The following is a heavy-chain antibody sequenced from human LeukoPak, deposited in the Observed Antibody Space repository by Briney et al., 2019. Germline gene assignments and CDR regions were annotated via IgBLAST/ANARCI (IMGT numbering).Heavy chain of an antibody. D-gene: IGHD3-3*01. CDR2: INAGYGNT. V-gene: IGHV1-3*01. CDR3: ARATIFGVPTYDY. CDR1: GYTFTSYA. Sequence: ASVKVSCKASGYTFTSYAMHWVRQAPGQRLEWMGWINAGYGNTKYSQKFQGRVTITRDTSASTAYMELSSLRSEDTAVYYCARATIFGVPTYDYWGQGTLVTVSS. J-gene: IGHJ4*02.